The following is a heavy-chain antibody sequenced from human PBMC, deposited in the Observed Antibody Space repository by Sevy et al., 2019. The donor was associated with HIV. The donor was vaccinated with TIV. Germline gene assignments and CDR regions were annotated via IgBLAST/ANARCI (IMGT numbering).Heavy chain of an antibody. J-gene: IGHJ4*02. D-gene: IGHD6-6*01. CDR2: IYYSGST. CDR1: GGSISSGGYY. CDR3: ARSEYSSSSFDY. Sequence: SETLSLTCTVSGGSISSGGYYWSWIRQHPGKGLEWIGYIYYSGSTYYNPSLKSRVTISVDTSKNQFSLKLSSVTAADTAVYYGARSEYSSSSFDYWGQGTLVTVSS. V-gene: IGHV4-31*03.